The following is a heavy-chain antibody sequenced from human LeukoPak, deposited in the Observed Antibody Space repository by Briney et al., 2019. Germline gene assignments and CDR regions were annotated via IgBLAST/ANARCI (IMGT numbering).Heavy chain of an antibody. CDR2: ISAYSGNT. V-gene: IGHV1-18*01. CDR1: GYTFTSYG. J-gene: IGHJ5*02. Sequence: ASVKVSCKASGYTFTSYGISWVRQAPGQGLEWMGWISAYSGNTNYAQKLQGRVTMTTDTSTSTAYMELRSLRSDDTAVYYCAREGDDYGDFMNWFDPWGQGTLVTVSS. D-gene: IGHD4-17*01. CDR3: AREGDDYGDFMNWFDP.